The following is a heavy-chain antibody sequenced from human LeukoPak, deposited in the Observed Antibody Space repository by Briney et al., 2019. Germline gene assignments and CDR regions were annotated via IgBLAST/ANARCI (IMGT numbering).Heavy chain of an antibody. J-gene: IGHJ5*02. CDR1: GYSFSSYW. CDR3: AGGYCSGGSCYWFDP. Sequence: GESLKNPCKGFGYSFSSYWIGWVGQIPGEGLEGLGIIYPGDSDTRYSPSFQGQVTISADKSISTAYLQWSSLKASDTAMYYCAGGYCSGGSCYWFDPWGQGTLVTVSS. D-gene: IGHD2-15*01. V-gene: IGHV5-51*03. CDR2: IYPGDSDT.